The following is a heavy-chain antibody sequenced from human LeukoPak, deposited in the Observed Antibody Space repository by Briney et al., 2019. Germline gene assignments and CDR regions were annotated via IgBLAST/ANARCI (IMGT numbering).Heavy chain of an antibody. Sequence: TGGSLRLSCAASGFTFSSYAMSWVRQAPGKGLEWVSAISGSGGSTYYADSVKGRFTISRDNSKNTLYLQMNSLRAEDTAVYYCATPGPYSSGWRNREFDYWGQGTLVTVSS. V-gene: IGHV3-23*01. CDR1: GFTFSSYA. CDR3: ATPGPYSSGWRNREFDY. CDR2: ISGSGGST. D-gene: IGHD6-19*01. J-gene: IGHJ4*02.